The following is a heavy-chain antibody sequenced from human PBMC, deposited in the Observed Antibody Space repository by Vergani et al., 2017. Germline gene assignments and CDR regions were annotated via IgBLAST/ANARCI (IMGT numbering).Heavy chain of an antibody. V-gene: IGHV1-8*01. CDR3: ASSHRGIAAAGFDP. CDR2: MNPNSGTT. D-gene: IGHD6-13*01. Sequence: QVQLVQSGAEVKKPGASVKVSCRASGYSFSSYDISWVRQATGQGLEWMGWMNPNSGTTGYAQKFQGRVTMTRNTSINTAYMELSSLRSEDTAVYYCASSHRGIAAAGFDPWGQGTLVTVSS. CDR1: GYSFSSYD. J-gene: IGHJ5*02.